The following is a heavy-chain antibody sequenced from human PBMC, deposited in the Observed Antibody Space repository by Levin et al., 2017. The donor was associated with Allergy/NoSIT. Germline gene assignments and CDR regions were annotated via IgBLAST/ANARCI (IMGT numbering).Heavy chain of an antibody. CDR1: GGSFSGYY. CDR3: ARVAAMITFGGVIVMGPHFDY. V-gene: IGHV4-34*01. J-gene: IGHJ4*02. Sequence: SQTLSLTCAVYGGSFSGYYWSWIRQPPGKGLEWIGEINHSGSTNYNPSLKSRVTISVDTSKNQFSLKLSSVTAADTAVYYCARVAAMITFGGVIVMGPHFDYWGQGTLVTVSS. D-gene: IGHD3-16*02. CDR2: INHSGST.